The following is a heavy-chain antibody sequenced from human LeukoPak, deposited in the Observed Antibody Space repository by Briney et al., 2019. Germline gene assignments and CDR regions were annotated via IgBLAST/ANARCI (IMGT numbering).Heavy chain of an antibody. J-gene: IGHJ3*02. D-gene: IGHD3-22*01. V-gene: IGHV3-21*01. CDR3: ARITMIGAAFDI. Sequence: GGSLRLFCAASGFTFSSYSMNWVRQAPGKGLEWVSSISSSSSYIYYAASVKRRFTISRDNDKNSLYLQINRLRAEDTAVYYCARITMIGAAFDIWGQGTMVTVSS. CDR2: ISSSSSYI. CDR1: GFTFSSYS.